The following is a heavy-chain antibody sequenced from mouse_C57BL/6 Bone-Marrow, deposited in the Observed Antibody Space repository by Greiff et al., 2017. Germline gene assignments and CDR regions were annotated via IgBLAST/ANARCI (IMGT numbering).Heavy chain of an antibody. Sequence: VQLKESGPELVKPGDSVKISCTASGYSFTGYFMNWVMQSHGKSLEWIGRINPYNGDTFYNQKFKGKATLTVDKSSSTAHMELRSLTSEDSAVYYCASSYYGYEDFGYWGQGTTLTVSS. D-gene: IGHD2-9*01. CDR3: ASSYYGYEDFGY. J-gene: IGHJ2*01. V-gene: IGHV1-20*01. CDR2: INPYNGDT. CDR1: GYSFTGYF.